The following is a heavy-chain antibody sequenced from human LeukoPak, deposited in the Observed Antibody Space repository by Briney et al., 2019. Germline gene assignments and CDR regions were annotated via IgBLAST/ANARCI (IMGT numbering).Heavy chain of an antibody. CDR3: ARGGIYPSAPFDS. V-gene: IGHV5-51*01. D-gene: IGHD1-14*01. Sequence: GESLNLSCKGSGYNFTRYWMGWVRQMPGKCLEWMEIIYPGDSETRYSPSCQDPVTISADKSISTAYLQWSRLKASDTTMYYCARGGIYPSAPFDSWGQGALVTVSS. J-gene: IGHJ4*02. CDR2: IYPGDSET. CDR1: GYNFTRYW.